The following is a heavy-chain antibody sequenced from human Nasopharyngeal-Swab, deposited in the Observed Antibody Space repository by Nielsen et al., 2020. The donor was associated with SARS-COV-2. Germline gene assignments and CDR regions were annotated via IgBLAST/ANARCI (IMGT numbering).Heavy chain of an antibody. D-gene: IGHD1-26*01. Sequence: ASVKVSCKASGYTFTSYDINWVRQATGQGLEWMGWINAGNGNTKYSQKFQGRVTITRDTSASTAYMELSSLRSEDTAVYYCARVSTAHYFYGMDVWGQGTTVTVSS. V-gene: IGHV1-3*01. J-gene: IGHJ6*02. CDR3: ARVSTAHYFYGMDV. CDR1: GYTFTSYD. CDR2: INAGNGNT.